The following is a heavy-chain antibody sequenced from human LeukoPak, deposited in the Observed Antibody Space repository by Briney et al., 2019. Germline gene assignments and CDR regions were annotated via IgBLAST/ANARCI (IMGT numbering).Heavy chain of an antibody. CDR2: ITSGGDYI. CDR1: GFTFNTFN. D-gene: IGHD3-9*01. V-gene: IGHV3-21*04. Sequence: GGSLRLSCAASGFTFNTFNMNWVRQAPGEGLEWVSSITSGGDYIYYADSVKGRFTTSRDNAKNSLSLQLNSLRVEDTAVYHCARGHYDVLAASYKWTPDYWGQGTLVTVSS. CDR3: ARGHYDVLAASYKWTPDY. J-gene: IGHJ4*02.